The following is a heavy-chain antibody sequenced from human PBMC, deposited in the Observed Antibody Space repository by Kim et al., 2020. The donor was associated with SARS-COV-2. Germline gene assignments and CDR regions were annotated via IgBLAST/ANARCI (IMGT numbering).Heavy chain of an antibody. CDR3: ARLWRGLADAFDI. Sequence: ASVKVSCKASGYTFTSSGISWVRHAHGQGLEWMGWISAYNGNTNYAQKLQGRVTMTTDTSTSTAYMELRSLRSDDTAVYYCARLWRGLADAFDIWGQGTMDTVSS. CDR2: ISAYNGNT. CDR1: GYTFTSSG. D-gene: IGHD1-1*01. J-gene: IGHJ3*02. V-gene: IGHV1-18*01.